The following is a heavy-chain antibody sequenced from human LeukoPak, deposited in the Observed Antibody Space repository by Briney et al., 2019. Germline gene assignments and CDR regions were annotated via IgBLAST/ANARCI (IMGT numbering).Heavy chain of an antibody. CDR1: GFTFSSYA. Sequence: GGSLRLSCAASGFTFSSYAMSWVRQAPGKGLEWVSAISGSGGSTYYADSAKGRFTISRDNSKNTLYLQMNSLRAEDTAVYYCAKDHDSSSSRSFDYWGQGTLVIVSS. J-gene: IGHJ4*02. CDR3: AKDHDSSSSRSFDY. CDR2: ISGSGGST. V-gene: IGHV3-23*01. D-gene: IGHD6-13*01.